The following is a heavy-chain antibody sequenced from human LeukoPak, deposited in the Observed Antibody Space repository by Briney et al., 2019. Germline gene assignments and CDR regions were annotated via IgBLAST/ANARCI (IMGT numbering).Heavy chain of an antibody. CDR1: GFTFSRYA. J-gene: IGHJ4*02. CDR2: ISGSGGNT. V-gene: IGHV3-23*01. D-gene: IGHD1-1*01. CDR3: AKVDERTEYFDY. Sequence: PGGSLRLSCAASGFTFSRYAMSWVRQAPGKGLEWVSGISGSGGNTYYADSVKGRFTISRDNSKNTLYLQMSSLRAEDTALYYCAKVDERTEYFDYWGQGTLVTVSS.